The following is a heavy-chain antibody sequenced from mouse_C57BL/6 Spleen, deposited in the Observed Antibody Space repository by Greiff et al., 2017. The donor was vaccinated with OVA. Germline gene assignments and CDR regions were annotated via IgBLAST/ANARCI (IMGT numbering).Heavy chain of an antibody. CDR3: ARHAMDY. CDR2: ISSGSSTI. Sequence: EVQVVESGGGLVKPGGSLKLSCAASGFTFSDYGMHWVRQAPEKGLEWVAYISSGSSTIYYADTAKGRFTISRDNAKNTLFLQMTSLRSEDTAMYYCARHAMDYWGQGTSVTVSS. V-gene: IGHV5-17*01. J-gene: IGHJ4*01. CDR1: GFTFSDYG.